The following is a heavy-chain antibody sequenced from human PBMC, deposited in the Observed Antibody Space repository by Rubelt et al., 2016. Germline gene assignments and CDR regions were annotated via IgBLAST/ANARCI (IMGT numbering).Heavy chain of an antibody. CDR2: IGGSDERT. J-gene: IGHJ5*02. CDR1: GFTFRSYA. V-gene: IGHV3-23*01. Sequence: GGLVKPGGSLRLSCAASGFTFRSYAMNWVREAPGKGLEWVSAIGGSDERTYYADSVKGRFTISRDNSKNTLHLQMNTLRPEDTAVYSCARDLPTGQLRYTWFDPWGQGTLVTVSS. CDR3: ARDLPTGQLRYTWFDP. D-gene: IGHD2-2*01.